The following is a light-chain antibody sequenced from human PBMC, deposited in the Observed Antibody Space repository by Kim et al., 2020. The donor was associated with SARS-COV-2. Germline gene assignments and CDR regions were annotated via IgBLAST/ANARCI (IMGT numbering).Light chain of an antibody. CDR2: EDN. CDR3: QSYDSSNPV. CDR1: SGSIASNY. J-gene: IGLJ3*02. Sequence: GKTVTISCTRSSGSIASNYVQWYQQRPGSAPTTVIYEDNQRPSGVPDRFSGSIDSSSNSASLTISGLKTVDEADYYCQSYDSSNPVFGGGTQLTVL. V-gene: IGLV6-57*03.